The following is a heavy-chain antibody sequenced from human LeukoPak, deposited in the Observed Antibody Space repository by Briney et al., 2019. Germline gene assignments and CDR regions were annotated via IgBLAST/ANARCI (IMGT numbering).Heavy chain of an antibody. J-gene: IGHJ3*02. CDR2: MNPNSGNT. CDR1: GYTFTSYD. CDR3: ARGGYSSGWYQSAFDI. Sequence: ASVKVSCKASGYTFTSYDINWVRQATGQGLEWMGWMNPNSGNTGYAQKFQGRVTMTRNTSISTAYMELSSLRSEDTAVYYCARGGYSSGWYQSAFDIWGQGTMVTVSS. D-gene: IGHD6-19*01. V-gene: IGHV1-8*01.